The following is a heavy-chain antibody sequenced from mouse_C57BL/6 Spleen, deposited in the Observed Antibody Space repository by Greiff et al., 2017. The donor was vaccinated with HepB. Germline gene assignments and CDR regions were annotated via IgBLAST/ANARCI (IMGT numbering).Heavy chain of an antibody. J-gene: IGHJ1*03. Sequence: VQLQQSGAELVKPGASVKISCKASGYAFSSYWMNWVKQRPGKGLEWIGQIYPGDGDTNYNGKFKGKATLTADNSSSTAYMQRSSLTSEDSAVYFCARGGDYYGSSCWYFDVWGTGTTVTVSS. D-gene: IGHD1-1*01. V-gene: IGHV1-80*01. CDR3: ARGGDYYGSSCWYFDV. CDR1: GYAFSSYW. CDR2: IYPGDGDT.